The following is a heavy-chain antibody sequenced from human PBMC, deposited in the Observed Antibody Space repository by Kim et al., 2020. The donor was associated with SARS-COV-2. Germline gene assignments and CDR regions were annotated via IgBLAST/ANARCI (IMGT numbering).Heavy chain of an antibody. D-gene: IGHD3-10*01. CDR1: GYTFTSYA. CDR3: AREGLPYGSGSYYNSRFYYGMDV. J-gene: IGHJ6*02. CDR2: INTNTGNP. V-gene: IGHV7-4-1*02. Sequence: ASVKVSCKASGYTFTSYAMNWVRQAPGQGLEWMGWINTNTGNPTYAQGFTGRFVFSLDTSVSTAYLQISSLKAEDTAVYYCAREGLPYGSGSYYNSRFYYGMDVWGQGTPVTVSS.